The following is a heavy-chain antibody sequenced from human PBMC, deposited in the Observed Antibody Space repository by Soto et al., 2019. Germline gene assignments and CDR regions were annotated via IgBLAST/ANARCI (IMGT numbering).Heavy chain of an antibody. Sequence: GESLKISCKGSGYSFTSYWIGWVRQMPGKGLEWMGIIYPGDSDTRYSPSFQGQVTISADKSISTAYLQWSSLKASDTAMYYCARQESSSWGGRTYYYYYGMDVWGQGTTVTVSS. D-gene: IGHD6-13*01. J-gene: IGHJ6*02. CDR2: IYPGDSDT. CDR3: ARQESSSWGGRTYYYYYGMDV. V-gene: IGHV5-51*01. CDR1: GYSFTSYW.